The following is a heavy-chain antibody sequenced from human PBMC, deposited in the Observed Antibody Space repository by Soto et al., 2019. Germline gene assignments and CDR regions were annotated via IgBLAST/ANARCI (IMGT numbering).Heavy chain of an antibody. Sequence: EVQLVESGGDLVQPGGSLRLSCAASGFTFSSYWMHWVRQAPGEGLVWVSRINTDGSSTSYADSVKGRFTISRDNAKNTLYLQMNSLRTEDTAMYYCAGQASFDYWGRGTLVTVSS. CDR2: INTDGSST. CDR3: AGQASFDY. CDR1: GFTFSSYW. V-gene: IGHV3-74*01. J-gene: IGHJ4*02.